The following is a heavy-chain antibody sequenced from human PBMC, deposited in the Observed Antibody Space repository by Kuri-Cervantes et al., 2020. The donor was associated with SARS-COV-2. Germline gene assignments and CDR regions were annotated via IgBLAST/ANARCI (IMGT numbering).Heavy chain of an antibody. CDR2: ISSSSSYI. CDR3: ARGMGEYYYDSSGLRPFDY. V-gene: IGHV3-21*01. D-gene: IGHD3-22*01. J-gene: IGHJ4*02. Sequence: GESLKISCAAAGFSVSSNFMSWVRQAPGKGLEWVSSISSSSSYIYYADSVKGRFTISRDNAKNSLYLQMNSLRAEDTAVYYCARGMGEYYYDSSGLRPFDYWGQGTLVTVSS. CDR1: GFSVSSNF.